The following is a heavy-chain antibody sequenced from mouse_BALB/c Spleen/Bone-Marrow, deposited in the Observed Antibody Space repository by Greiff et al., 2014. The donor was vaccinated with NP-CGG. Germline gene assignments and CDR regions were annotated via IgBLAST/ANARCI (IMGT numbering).Heavy chain of an antibody. CDR3: AREDITTVVGMDY. CDR1: GYTFSSYW. Sequence: QVQLQQSGAELMKPGASVKISCKATGYTFSSYWIEWVKQRPGHGLEWIGEILPGSGNTNYNEKFKGKATFTADTSSNTAYMQLSSLTSEDSAVYYCAREDITTVVGMDYWGQGTSVTVSS. CDR2: ILPGSGNT. D-gene: IGHD1-1*01. J-gene: IGHJ4*01. V-gene: IGHV1-9*01.